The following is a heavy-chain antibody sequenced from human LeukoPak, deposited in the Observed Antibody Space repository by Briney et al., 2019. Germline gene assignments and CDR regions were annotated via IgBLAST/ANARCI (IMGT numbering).Heavy chain of an antibody. J-gene: IGHJ6*03. V-gene: IGHV3-7*01. D-gene: IGHD2-2*01. CDR2: IKQDGSEK. CDR3: ARMVFPYCTSTWCSDYYYYYMDV. Sequence: GGYLRLSCAASGFTFSGYWMSWVRQAPGKGLEWVANIKQDGSEKYYVDSVKGRFTISRDNAKNSLYLQMSSLRAEDTAVYYCARMVFPYCTSTWCSDYYYYYMDVWGKGTTVTVSS. CDR1: GFTFSGYW.